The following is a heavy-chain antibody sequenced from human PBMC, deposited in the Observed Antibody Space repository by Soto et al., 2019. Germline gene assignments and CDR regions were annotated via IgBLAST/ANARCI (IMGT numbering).Heavy chain of an antibody. V-gene: IGHV4-61*03. CDR2: INYRGYT. J-gene: IGHJ6*02. CDR3: ASAVTTPDHRHLGLDV. CDR1: GASVSSGSYY. Sequence: PSETLSLTCTVSGASVSSGSYYWIWIRQPPGKGLEWIGYINYRGYTNYNPYLKSRVTISTDTSQNHFSLKLTSVTTADTAVYYCASAVTTPDHRHLGLDVLGQGTTVPVS. D-gene: IGHD4-17*01.